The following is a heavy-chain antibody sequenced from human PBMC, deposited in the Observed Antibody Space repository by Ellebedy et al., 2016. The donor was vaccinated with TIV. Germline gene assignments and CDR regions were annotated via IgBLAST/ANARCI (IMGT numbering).Heavy chain of an antibody. CDR3: ARSFVIGGMVVGY. CDR2: ISYDGSNK. J-gene: IGHJ4*02. D-gene: IGHD2/OR15-2a*01. Sequence: GESLKISCAASGFTFSSYAMHWVRQAPGKGLEWVAVISYDGSNKYYADSVKGRFTISRDNSKNTLYLQMNSLRAEDTAVYYCARSFVIGGMVVGYWGQGTLVTVSS. V-gene: IGHV3-30-3*01. CDR1: GFTFSSYA.